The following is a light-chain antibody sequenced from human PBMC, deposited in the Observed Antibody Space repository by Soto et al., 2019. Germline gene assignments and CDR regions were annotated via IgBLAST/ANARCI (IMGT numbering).Light chain of an antibody. Sequence: EIPMTQSPSNLSAYVGDRVNIXCRASLRISSCLAWYQQKPGEAPKLLIYAASSLESGGPSRFSGSGSGTEFTRTISSRQPDDFATYYGQQYNSYSWTFGQGTKVDIK. V-gene: IGKV1-5*01. J-gene: IGKJ1*01. CDR3: QQYNSYSWT. CDR2: AAS. CDR1: LRISSC.